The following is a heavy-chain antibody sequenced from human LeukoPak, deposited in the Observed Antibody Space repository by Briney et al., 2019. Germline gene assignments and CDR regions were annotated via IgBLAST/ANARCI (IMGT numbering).Heavy chain of an antibody. D-gene: IGHD6-19*01. V-gene: IGHV1-18*01. CDR2: ISAYNGNT. CDR3: ARVYSSGWYYYYYYMDV. CDR1: GYTFTSYG. Sequence: ASVKVSCKASGYTFTSYGISWVRHAPAQGLEWMGWISAYNGNTNYAQKLQGRVTMTTDTSTSKAYMELRSLRSDDTAAYYCARVYSSGWYYYYYYMDVWGKGTTVTVSS. J-gene: IGHJ6*03.